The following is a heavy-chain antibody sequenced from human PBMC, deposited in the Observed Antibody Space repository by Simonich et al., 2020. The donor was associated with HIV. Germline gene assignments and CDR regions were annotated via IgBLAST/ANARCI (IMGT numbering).Heavy chain of an antibody. J-gene: IGHJ4*02. CDR3: ARKGGGRGVYYFDY. Sequence: QVQLVQSGAEVKKPGSSVKVSCKASGGTFSSFAISWVREAPGQGLEWVGGIIPIFGTANYAQMFQGRVTITADESTSTAYMELSSLRSEDTGIYYCARKGGGRGVYYFDYWGQGTLVTVSS. D-gene: IGHD3-10*01. CDR1: GGTFSSFA. CDR2: IIPIFGTA. V-gene: IGHV1-69*13.